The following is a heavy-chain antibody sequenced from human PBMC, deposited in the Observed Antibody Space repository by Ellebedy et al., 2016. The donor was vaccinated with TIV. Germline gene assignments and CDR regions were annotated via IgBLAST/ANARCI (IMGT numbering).Heavy chain of an antibody. CDR1: RFSFSSYG. J-gene: IGHJ4*02. CDR2: ISYHGTDK. Sequence: PGGSLRLSCAASRFSFSSYGMHWVRQAPGKGLEWVAIISYHGTDKYYGDSVKGRFTISRDNSQNTVYLQMNSLRAEDTAVSYCAKERKPNSGGHRGADYWGQGTLVTVS. D-gene: IGHD2-15*01. V-gene: IGHV3-30*18. CDR3: AKERKPNSGGHRGADY.